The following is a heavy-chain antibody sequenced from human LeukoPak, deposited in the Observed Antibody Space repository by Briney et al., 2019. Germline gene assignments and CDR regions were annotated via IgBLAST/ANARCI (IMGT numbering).Heavy chain of an antibody. CDR2: IQYDGNNN. D-gene: IGHD1-1*01. CDR1: GFTFSNYA. CDR3: VRDRHWSFDY. V-gene: IGHV3-30*02. Sequence: GGSLRLSCAASGFTFSNYAMSWVRQAPGKGLEWVAYIQYDGNNNNYAESVKGRFTISRDNSKNTLYLQMNSLRAEDTAVYSCVRDRHWSFDYWGQGTLVTVSS. J-gene: IGHJ4*02.